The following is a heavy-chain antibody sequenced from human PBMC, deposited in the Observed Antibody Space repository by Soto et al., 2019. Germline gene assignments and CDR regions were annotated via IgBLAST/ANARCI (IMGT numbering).Heavy chain of an antibody. CDR2: IYYSGST. CDR1: GGSISSGGYY. V-gene: IGHV4-31*03. Sequence: TSETLSLTCTVSGGSISSGGYYWSWIRQHPGKGLEWIGYIYYSGSTYYNPSLRSRVTISVDTSKNQFSLKLSSVTAADTAVYYCARTGTIIPFDYWGQGTLVTVSS. CDR3: ARTGTIIPFDY. J-gene: IGHJ4*02. D-gene: IGHD1-7*01.